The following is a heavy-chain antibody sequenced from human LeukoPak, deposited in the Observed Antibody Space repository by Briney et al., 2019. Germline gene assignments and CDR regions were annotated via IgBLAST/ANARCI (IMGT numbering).Heavy chain of an antibody. V-gene: IGHV4-39*06. D-gene: IGHD6-6*01. Sequence: PSETLSLTCTVSGGSISSNSYYWGWIRQPPGKGLEWIGSIYYSGSTYYNPSLKSRVTISVDTSKNQFPLKLSSVTAADTAVYYCARVDSSSRLSSDYWGQGTLVTVSS. CDR3: ARVDSSSRLSSDY. CDR1: GGSISSNSYY. J-gene: IGHJ4*02. CDR2: IYYSGST.